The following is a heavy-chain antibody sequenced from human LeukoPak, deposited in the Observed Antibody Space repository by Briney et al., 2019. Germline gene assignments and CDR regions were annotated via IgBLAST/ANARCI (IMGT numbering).Heavy chain of an antibody. CDR3: AKPYYYYGMDV. CDR1: GFTFSNYW. J-gene: IGHJ6*02. Sequence: PGGSLRLSCAASGFTFSNYWMHWVRQAPGKGLEWVANINQDGSTEQYVGSLKGRFTIFRDNAKNSLYLQMNSLRAEDTAVYYCAKPYYYYGMDVWGQGTTVTVSS. CDR2: INQDGSTE. V-gene: IGHV3-7*01.